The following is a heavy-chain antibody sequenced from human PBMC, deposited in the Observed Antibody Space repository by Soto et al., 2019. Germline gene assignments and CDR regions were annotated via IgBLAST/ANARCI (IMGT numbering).Heavy chain of an antibody. CDR1: GGSISSSNW. V-gene: IGHV4-4*02. Sequence: NPSETLSLTCAVSGGSISSSNWWSWVRQPPGKGLEWIGEIYHSGSTNYNPSLKSRVTISVDKSKNQFSLKLSSVTAADTAVYYCAREPFLVVAASTYYYYGMDVWGQGTTVTVSS. J-gene: IGHJ6*02. D-gene: IGHD2-15*01. CDR3: AREPFLVVAASTYYYYGMDV. CDR2: IYHSGST.